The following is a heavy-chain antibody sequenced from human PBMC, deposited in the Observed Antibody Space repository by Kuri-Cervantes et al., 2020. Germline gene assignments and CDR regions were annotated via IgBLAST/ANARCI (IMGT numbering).Heavy chain of an antibody. V-gene: IGHV3-23*01. Sequence: GGSLRLSCAASGFPFSNYAMTWVRQAPGRGLEWVSSIGVNGGTTKYSDSVKGRFTISRDNAKNSLYLQMNSLRAEDTAVYYCARVRGSSWYQDDAFDIWGQGTMVTVSS. CDR2: IGVNGGTT. CDR3: ARVRGSSWYQDDAFDI. D-gene: IGHD6-13*01. CDR1: GFPFSNYA. J-gene: IGHJ3*02.